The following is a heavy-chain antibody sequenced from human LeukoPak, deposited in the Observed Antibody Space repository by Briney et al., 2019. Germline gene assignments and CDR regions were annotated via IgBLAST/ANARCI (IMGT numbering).Heavy chain of an antibody. J-gene: IGHJ6*02. V-gene: IGHV3-48*03. CDR2: INIGSGSSI. CDR3: ARRIGAGYGMDV. CDR1: GFTFSTYE. Sequence: GGSLRLSCAASGFTFSTYEMNWVRQAPGKGLEWVSYINIGSGSSIYYAASVRGRFTISRDNAKNSLYLQMNSLRAEDTAVYYCARRIGAGYGMDVWGQGTTVTVSS. D-gene: IGHD6-25*01.